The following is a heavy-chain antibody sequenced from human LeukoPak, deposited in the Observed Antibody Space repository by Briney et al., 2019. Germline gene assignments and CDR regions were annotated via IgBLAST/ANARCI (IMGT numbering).Heavy chain of an antibody. CDR2: TNSGGTTT. V-gene: IGHV3-23*01. CDR3: AKQSYSRSLGE. J-gene: IGHJ4*02. Sequence: GGSLRLSCATSGFPFSDFSMTWVRQAPGKGLEWISTTNSGGTTTYYAESVKGRFTISRDNFKNALYLQMSSLRVEDTAIYYCAKQSYSRSLGEGGPGTLVTVSS. D-gene: IGHD2-21*01. CDR1: GFPFSDFS.